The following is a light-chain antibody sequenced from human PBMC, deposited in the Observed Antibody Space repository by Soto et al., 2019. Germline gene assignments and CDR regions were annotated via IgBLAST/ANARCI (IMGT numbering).Light chain of an antibody. V-gene: IGLV2-14*01. CDR1: SSDVGGYKF. CDR2: EVT. CDR3: SSYTSSASLV. Sequence: QSVLTQPGSVSGSPGQSITISCTGSSSDVGGYKFVSWYQQHPGKAPKLIIFEVTSRPSGVSNRFSGSKSGNTASLTISGLQAEDEADYYCSSYTSSASLVFGTGTKVTVL. J-gene: IGLJ1*01.